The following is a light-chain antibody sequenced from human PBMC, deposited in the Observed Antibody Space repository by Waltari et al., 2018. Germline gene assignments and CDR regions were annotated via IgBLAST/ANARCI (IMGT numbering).Light chain of an antibody. J-gene: IGKJ4*01. CDR2: LGS. CDR1: ESLLHSNGYNY. CDR3: MQTLQTPVT. V-gene: IGKV2-28*01. Sequence: DIVMTQSPLSLPVTPGEPASISCRSSESLLHSNGYNYLDWYLQKPGQSPQLLIYLGSNRASGVPDRFSGSGSGTDFTLKITKLEAEDVGLYYCMQTLQTPVTFGGGTKVEIK.